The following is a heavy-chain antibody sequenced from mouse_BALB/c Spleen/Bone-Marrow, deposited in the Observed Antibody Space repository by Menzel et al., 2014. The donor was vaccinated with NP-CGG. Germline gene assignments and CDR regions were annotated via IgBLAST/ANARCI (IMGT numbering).Heavy chain of an antibody. Sequence: VKLMESGPGLVAPSQSLSITCTVSGFSLTGYGVSWVRRPPGKGLEWLGMIWGDGSTDYNSALKSRLSINKDNSESQVFLKMNSLQTDDTARYYCARDSFLITRALDYWGQGTSVTVSS. CDR2: IWGDGST. CDR1: GFSLTGYG. CDR3: ARDSFLITRALDY. J-gene: IGHJ4*01. D-gene: IGHD2-4*01. V-gene: IGHV2-6-7*01.